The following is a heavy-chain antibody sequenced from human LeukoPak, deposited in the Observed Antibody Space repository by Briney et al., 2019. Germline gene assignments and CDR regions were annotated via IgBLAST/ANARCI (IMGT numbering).Heavy chain of an antibody. Sequence: GGSLRLSCTASGFTLGDYAMSWVRQAPGKGLEWVGFIRSKAYGGTTEYAASVKGRFTISRDDSKSIAYLQMNSLKTEDTAVYFCTMIVVVITPIDYWGQETLVTVSS. CDR3: TMIVVVITPIDY. J-gene: IGHJ4*02. D-gene: IGHD3-22*01. CDR2: IRSKAYGGTT. CDR1: GFTLGDYA. V-gene: IGHV3-49*04.